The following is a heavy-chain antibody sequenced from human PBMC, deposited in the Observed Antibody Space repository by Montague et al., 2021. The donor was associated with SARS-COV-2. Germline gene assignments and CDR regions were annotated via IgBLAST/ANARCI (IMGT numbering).Heavy chain of an antibody. J-gene: IGHJ4*02. CDR1: GFTVSSNY. Sequence: SLRLSCAASGFTVSSNYMCWVRQAPGKGLEWVSVIYSGGSTYYADSVKGRFTISRDNSKNTLYLQMNSLRAEDTAVYYCARVKDSSSSGYYFDYWGQGTLVTVSS. D-gene: IGHD6-13*01. V-gene: IGHV3-53*01. CDR2: IYSGGST. CDR3: ARVKDSSSSGYYFDY.